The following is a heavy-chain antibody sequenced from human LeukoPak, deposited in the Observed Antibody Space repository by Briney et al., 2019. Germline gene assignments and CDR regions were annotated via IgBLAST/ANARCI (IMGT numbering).Heavy chain of an antibody. CDR2: IYYSGST. D-gene: IGHD3-3*01. V-gene: IGHV4-59*12. CDR1: GGSISSYY. J-gene: IGHJ3*02. CDR3: ARDRPTIFGVVDDAFDI. Sequence: SETLSLTCTVSGGSISSYYWSWIRQPPGKGLEWIGYIYYSGSTNYNPSLKSRVTISVDTSKNQFSLKLSSVTAADTAVYYCARDRPTIFGVVDDAFDIWGQGTMVTVSS.